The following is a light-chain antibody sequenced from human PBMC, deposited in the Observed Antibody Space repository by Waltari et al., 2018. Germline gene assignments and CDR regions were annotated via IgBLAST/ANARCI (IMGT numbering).Light chain of an antibody. J-gene: IGLJ2*01. CDR2: GKN. CDR3: NSRDSSGNHPVV. V-gene: IGLV3-19*01. Sequence: SSELTQDPAVSVALGQPVRITCQGDSLRSYYASWYQQKPVQAPVLGIYGKNNRPSGIPDRFSGSSSGNTASLTITGAQAEDEADYYCNSRDSSGNHPVVFGGGTKLTVL. CDR1: SLRSYY.